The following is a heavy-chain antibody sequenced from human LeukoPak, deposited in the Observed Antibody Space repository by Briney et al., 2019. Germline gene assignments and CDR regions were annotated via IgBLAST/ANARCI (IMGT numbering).Heavy chain of an antibody. CDR2: IYYSGST. J-gene: IGHJ6*03. Sequence: SETLSLTCTVSGGSISSTSYYWGWIRQPPGKGLEWIGSIYYSGSTDYNPSLKSRVTISVDTSKNQFSLKLSSVTAADTAVYYCARETSQKGAHYMDVWGKGTTVTISS. D-gene: IGHD3-16*01. V-gene: IGHV4-39*07. CDR1: GGSISSTSYY. CDR3: ARETSQKGAHYMDV.